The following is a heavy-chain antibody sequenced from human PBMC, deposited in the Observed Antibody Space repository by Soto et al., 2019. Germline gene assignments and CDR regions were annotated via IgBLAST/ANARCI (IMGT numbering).Heavy chain of an antibody. D-gene: IGHD6-13*01. CDR1: GYTFTNND. CDR2: MNTNTNTT. CDR3: ARDPRSPGGIAESNFGDY. Sequence: ASVKVSCKASGYTFTNNDINWVRQVPGQGLEWIGRMNTNTNTTDSAEVFEGRVSMTWDTSISTAYMQLNSLKIDDTAVYYCARDPRSPGGIAESNFGDYWGQGTLVTVSS. V-gene: IGHV1-8*01. J-gene: IGHJ4*02.